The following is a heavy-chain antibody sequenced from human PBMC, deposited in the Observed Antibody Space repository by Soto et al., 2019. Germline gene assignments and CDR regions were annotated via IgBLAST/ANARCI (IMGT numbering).Heavy chain of an antibody. CDR2: ISSNGGST. Sequence: GGSLRLSCSASGFTFSSYAMHWVRQAPGKGLEYVSAISSNGGSTYYADSVKGRFTISRDNSKNTLYLQMSSLRAEDTAVYYCVTRPDIAVALTGYWGQGTLVIVSS. V-gene: IGHV3-64D*06. J-gene: IGHJ4*02. D-gene: IGHD6-19*01. CDR1: GFTFSSYA. CDR3: VTRPDIAVALTGY.